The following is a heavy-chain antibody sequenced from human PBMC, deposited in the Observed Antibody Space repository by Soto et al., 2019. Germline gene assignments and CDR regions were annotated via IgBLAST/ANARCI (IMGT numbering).Heavy chain of an antibody. CDR2: IIPIFGTA. D-gene: IGHD3-9*01. CDR3: ARDRGVYYDILTGYQNYGMDV. Sequence: QVQLVQSGAEVKKPGSSVKVSCKASGGTFSSYAISWVRQAPGQGLEWMGGIIPIFGTANYAQKFQGRVTITADESTSTAYMGLSSLRSEDTAVYYCARDRGVYYDILTGYQNYGMDVWGQGTTVTVSS. V-gene: IGHV1-69*01. CDR1: GGTFSSYA. J-gene: IGHJ6*02.